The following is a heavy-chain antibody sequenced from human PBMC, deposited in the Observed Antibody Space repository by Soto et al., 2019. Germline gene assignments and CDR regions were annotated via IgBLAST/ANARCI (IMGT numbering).Heavy chain of an antibody. D-gene: IGHD2-2*01. J-gene: IGHJ4*02. Sequence: ASVKVSCKVSGYTLTELSMHWVRQAPGKGLEWMGGFDPEDGETIYAQKFQGRVTMTEDTSTDTAYMELSSLRSEDTAVYYCATDRRHCSSTSCYLVFDYWGQGTQVTVSS. CDR3: ATDRRHCSSTSCYLVFDY. CDR2: FDPEDGET. V-gene: IGHV1-24*01. CDR1: GYTLTELS.